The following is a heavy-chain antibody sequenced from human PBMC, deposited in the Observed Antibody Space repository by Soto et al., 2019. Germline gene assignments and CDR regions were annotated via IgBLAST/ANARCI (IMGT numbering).Heavy chain of an antibody. CDR3: VKDGGYCSSSTCYAPRNHYFDS. Sequence: GGSLRLSCEASGFTFSDYWMSWVRQAPGKGPEWVANIKFDGSEKQYVDSVRGRFIISRDNSRSSLSLQMNSLRAGDTAVYYWVKDGGYCSSSTCYAPRNHYFDSWGQGTLVTVSS. V-gene: IGHV3-7*03. CDR2: IKFDGSEK. CDR1: GFTFSDYW. D-gene: IGHD2-2*01. J-gene: IGHJ4*02.